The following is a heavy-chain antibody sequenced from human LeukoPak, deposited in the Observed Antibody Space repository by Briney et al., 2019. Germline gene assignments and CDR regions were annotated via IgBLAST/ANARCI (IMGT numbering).Heavy chain of an antibody. CDR2: ISGSGGST. CDR3: ASRKDYYDSSGYWDY. V-gene: IGHV3-23*01. Sequence: GGSLRLSCAASGFTFSSYAMSWVRQAPGKGLEWVSAISGSGGSTYYADSVKGRFTISRDNSKNTLSLQMNSLRAEDTAVYYCASRKDYYDSSGYWDYWGQGTLVTVSS. D-gene: IGHD3-22*01. CDR1: GFTFSSYA. J-gene: IGHJ4*02.